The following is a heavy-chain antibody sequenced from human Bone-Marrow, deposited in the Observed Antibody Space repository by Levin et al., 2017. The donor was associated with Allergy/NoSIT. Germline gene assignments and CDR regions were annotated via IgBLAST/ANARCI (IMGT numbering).Heavy chain of an antibody. CDR3: ARAPYQEGSDKLYYYMDV. CDR2: IRSEGSGGTP. D-gene: IGHD2-2*01. CDR1: GFIFGDYA. Sequence: PGGSLRLSCSTSGFIFGDYAMSWFRQAPGKGLEWVSFIRSEGSGGTPEYAASVKGRFTISRDDSKSIAYLQMNSLKTDDTAVYYCARAPYQEGSDKLYYYMDVWGKGTTVTVSS. J-gene: IGHJ6*03. V-gene: IGHV3-49*03.